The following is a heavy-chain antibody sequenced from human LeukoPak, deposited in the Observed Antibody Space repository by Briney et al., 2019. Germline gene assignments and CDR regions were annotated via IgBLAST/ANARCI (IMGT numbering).Heavy chain of an antibody. V-gene: IGHV4-39*02. CDR2: MYSGGST. J-gene: IGHJ3*02. CDR1: GDSISSSSHY. D-gene: IGHD3-10*01. Sequence: SETLSLTCTVSGDSISSSSHYWGWIRQPPGEGLEWMGSMYSGGSTYYNPSLKSRVTISVDTSKNHLSLRLSSVTAADTAVYYCARCIDFGELYDAFDIWGQGTMVTVSS. CDR3: ARCIDFGELYDAFDI.